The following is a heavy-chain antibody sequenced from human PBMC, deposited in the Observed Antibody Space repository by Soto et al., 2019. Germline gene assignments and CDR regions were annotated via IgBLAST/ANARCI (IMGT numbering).Heavy chain of an antibody. V-gene: IGHV1-18*04. J-gene: IGHJ6*02. CDR2: ISAYNGNT. Sequence: ASVKVSCKASGYTFTSYGISWVRQAPGQGLEWMGWISAYNGNTNYAQKLQGRVTITTDTSTSTAYMELRSLRSDDTAVYYCASRHGWYDYYYYGMDVWGQGTTVTVSS. CDR3: ASRHGWYDYYYYGMDV. CDR1: GYTFTSYG. D-gene: IGHD6-19*01.